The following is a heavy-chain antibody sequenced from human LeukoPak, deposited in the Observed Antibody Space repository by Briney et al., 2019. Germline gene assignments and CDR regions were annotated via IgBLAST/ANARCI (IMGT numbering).Heavy chain of an antibody. J-gene: IGHJ4*02. CDR1: GFTFSSYW. CDR2: IKQDGSEK. Sequence: GGSLRLSCAASGFTFSSYWMSWVRQAPGKGLEGVANIKQDGSEKYYVDSVKGRFTISRDNAKNSLYLQMNSLRAEDTAVYYCARAYGYNFFYYFDYWGQGTLVTVSS. V-gene: IGHV3-7*01. D-gene: IGHD5-24*01. CDR3: ARAYGYNFFYYFDY.